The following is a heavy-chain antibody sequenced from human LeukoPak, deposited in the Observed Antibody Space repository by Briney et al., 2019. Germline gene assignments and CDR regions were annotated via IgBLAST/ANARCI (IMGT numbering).Heavy chain of an antibody. CDR3: ATEGIPVAADPLGH. Sequence: ASVKVSCKVSRYTLTEFSMHWVRQAPGKGLEWMGGFDPEDGETIYAQKFQGRVTMTEDTSTDTAYMELSSLRSKDTAVYYCATEGIPVAADPLGHWGQGTLVTVSS. J-gene: IGHJ4*02. CDR2: FDPEDGET. V-gene: IGHV1-24*01. CDR1: RYTLTEFS. D-gene: IGHD6-19*01.